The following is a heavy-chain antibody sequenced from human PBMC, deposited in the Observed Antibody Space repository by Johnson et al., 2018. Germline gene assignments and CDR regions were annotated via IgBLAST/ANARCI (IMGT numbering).Heavy chain of an antibody. Sequence: QVQLQESGGGVVQPGRSLRLSCAASGFTFSSYGMHWVRQAPGKGLEWVAVISYDGSNKYYADSVKGRFTISRKNSKNTLYLQMNSLGAEDTAVYYCAKSEHHPSPEAWYYSDYYMDVWGKGTTVTVSS. CDR1: GFTFSSYG. V-gene: IGHV3-30*18. J-gene: IGHJ6*03. CDR3: AKSEHHPSPEAWYYSDYYMDV. D-gene: IGHD2-21*01. CDR2: ISYDGSNK.